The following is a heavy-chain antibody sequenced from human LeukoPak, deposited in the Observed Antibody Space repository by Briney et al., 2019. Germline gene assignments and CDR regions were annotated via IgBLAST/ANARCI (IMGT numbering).Heavy chain of an antibody. Sequence: GRSLRLSCAASGFTFSSYGMHWVRQAPGKGLEWVAVISYDGSNKYYADSVKGRFTISRDNSKNTLYLQMNSLRAEDTAVYYCAKDGYYDFWSRSSYYMDVWGKGTTVTVSS. CDR3: AKDGYYDFWSRSSYYMDV. CDR1: GFTFSSYG. D-gene: IGHD3-3*01. CDR2: ISYDGSNK. J-gene: IGHJ6*03. V-gene: IGHV3-30*18.